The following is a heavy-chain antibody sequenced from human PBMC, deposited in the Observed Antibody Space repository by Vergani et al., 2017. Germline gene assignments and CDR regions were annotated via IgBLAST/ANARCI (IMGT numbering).Heavy chain of an antibody. J-gene: IGHJ1*01. Sequence: QVQLQESGPGLVKPSQTLSLTCTVSGASINNDFYYWHWVRQPAGKGLEWIGRIYVSGITDYYSSLQSRVSISVDTSKNQFSLTLTSVTAADTAVYYCARDNKQLRPKAFYLWGRGTMVTVAS. V-gene: IGHV4-61*02. CDR1: GASINNDFYY. CDR3: ARDNKQLRPKAFYL. CDR2: IYVSGIT. D-gene: IGHD4-23*01.